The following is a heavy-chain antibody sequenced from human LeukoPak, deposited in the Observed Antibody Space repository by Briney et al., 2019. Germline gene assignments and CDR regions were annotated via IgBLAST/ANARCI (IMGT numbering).Heavy chain of an antibody. D-gene: IGHD2-2*02. CDR2: IGSSSNNI. CDR1: GFTFDDYA. CDR3: AKSRCTSVDCYTFDS. Sequence: GGSLRLSCAASGFTFDDYAMNWVRQAPGKGLEWVSYIGSSSNNIYYADSVKGRFTISRDNAKNSLFLQMNSLRAEDTAVYYCAKSRCTSVDCYTFDSWGRGTLVTVSS. V-gene: IGHV3-21*01. J-gene: IGHJ4*02.